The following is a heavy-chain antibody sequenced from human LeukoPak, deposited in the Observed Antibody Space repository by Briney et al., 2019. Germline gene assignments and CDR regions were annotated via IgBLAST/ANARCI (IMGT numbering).Heavy chain of an antibody. D-gene: IGHD6-13*01. V-gene: IGHV1-69*13. Sequence: SVKVSCKASGGTFSSYAISWVRQAPGQGLEWMGGIIPIFGTANYAQKFQGRVTITADESTSTAYMELSSLRSEDTAVYYCARDLKSSSWDRRAFDLWGQGTMVTVSS. J-gene: IGHJ3*01. CDR3: ARDLKSSSWDRRAFDL. CDR2: IIPIFGTA. CDR1: GGTFSSYA.